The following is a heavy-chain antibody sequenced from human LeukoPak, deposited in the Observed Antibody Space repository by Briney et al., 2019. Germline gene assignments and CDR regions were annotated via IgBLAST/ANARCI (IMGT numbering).Heavy chain of an antibody. CDR2: IYYSGST. CDR1: GDSISTFY. D-gene: IGHD2-15*01. J-gene: IGHJ4*02. CDR3: ARRPNNGGQPLDY. Sequence: SETLSLTCTVSGDSISTFYCGWSRQPPGKGLEWIGYIYYSGSTIYNPSLKSRVTISMDKSKSQFSLKLSSLTVADTAVYYCARRPNNGGQPLDYWGQGTLVTVSS. V-gene: IGHV4-59*08.